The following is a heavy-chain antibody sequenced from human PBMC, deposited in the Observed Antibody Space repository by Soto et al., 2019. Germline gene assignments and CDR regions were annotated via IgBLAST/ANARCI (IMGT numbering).Heavy chain of an antibody. Sequence: GESLKISCKGSGSSFTSYWIGWVRQMPGKGLEWMGIIYPGDSDTRYSPSFQGQVTISADKSISTAYLQWSSLKASDTAIYYCARVDWNYNYYYYGMDVWGQGTTVTVSS. CDR3: ARVDWNYNYYYYGMDV. J-gene: IGHJ6*02. V-gene: IGHV5-51*01. CDR2: IYPGDSDT. CDR1: GSSFTSYW. D-gene: IGHD1-7*01.